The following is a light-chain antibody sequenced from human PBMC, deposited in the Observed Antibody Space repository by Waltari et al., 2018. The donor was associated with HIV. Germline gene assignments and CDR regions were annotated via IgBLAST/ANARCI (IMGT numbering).Light chain of an antibody. V-gene: IGLV2-14*01. CDR3: SSYTGSSSVV. CDR2: EVR. CDR1: SSDVGGYTY. Sequence: QSALTQPASVSGSPGQSITISCTGASSDVGGYTYVSWYQQTPGKAPKLMIYEVRNRPSGVSNRFSGSKSGNTASLTISGLRAEDEADYYCSSYTGSSSVVFGGGTKLTVL. J-gene: IGLJ3*02.